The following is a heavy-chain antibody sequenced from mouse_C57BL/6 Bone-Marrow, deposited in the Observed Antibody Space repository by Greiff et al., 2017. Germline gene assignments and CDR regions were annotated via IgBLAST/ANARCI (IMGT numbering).Heavy chain of an antibody. CDR1: GYTFTSYW. CDR2: IDPSDSYT. J-gene: IGHJ3*01. Sequence: QVQLQQPGAELVMPGASVKLSCKASGYTFTSYWMHWVKQRPGQGLEWIGEIDPSDSYTNYNQQFKGKSTLTVDKSSSTAYMQLSSLTSEDSAVYYCARRGIYYDYDGFAYWGQGTLVTVSA. CDR3: ARRGIYYDYDGFAY. D-gene: IGHD2-4*01. V-gene: IGHV1-69*01.